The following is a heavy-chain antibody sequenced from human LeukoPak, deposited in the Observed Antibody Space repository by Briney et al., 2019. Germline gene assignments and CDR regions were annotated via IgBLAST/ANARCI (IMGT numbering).Heavy chain of an antibody. CDR3: ARDRPGNYWYFDL. Sequence: SETLSLTCTVSGGSISSYYWSWIRQPLGKGLEWVGHIYYLGSTNYNPSLKSRVTISIDTSKNYFSLKLNSVIAADTAVYYCARDRPGNYWYFDLWGRGTLVTVSS. D-gene: IGHD3-10*01. J-gene: IGHJ2*01. V-gene: IGHV4-59*01. CDR1: GGSISSYY. CDR2: IYYLGST.